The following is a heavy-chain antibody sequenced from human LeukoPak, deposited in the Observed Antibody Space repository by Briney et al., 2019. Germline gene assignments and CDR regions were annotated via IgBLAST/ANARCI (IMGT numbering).Heavy chain of an antibody. V-gene: IGHV3-48*03. CDR3: ARGVNYFDN. CDR1: GFTFSSYE. J-gene: IGHJ4*02. Sequence: GGSLRLSCAASGFTFSSYEMDWVRQAPGEGLEWVSYISSSGSTIKYTDSVKGRFTISRDNAKNSLYLQMNSLRVEDTAVYYCARGVNYFDNWGQGTLVTVSS. CDR2: ISSSGSTI. D-gene: IGHD4-23*01.